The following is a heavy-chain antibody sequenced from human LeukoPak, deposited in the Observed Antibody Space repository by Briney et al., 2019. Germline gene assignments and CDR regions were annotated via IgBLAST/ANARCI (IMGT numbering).Heavy chain of an antibody. CDR3: ASGENWGSIDY. CDR1: GGSISSSSYY. CDR2: IYYSGST. J-gene: IGHJ4*02. Sequence: SETLSLTCTVSGGSISSSSYYWGWIRQPPGKGLEWIGSIYYSGSTYYNPSLKSRVTISVDTSKNQFSLKLSSVTAADTAVYYCASGENWGSIDYWGQGTLVTVSS. D-gene: IGHD7-27*01. V-gene: IGHV4-39*01.